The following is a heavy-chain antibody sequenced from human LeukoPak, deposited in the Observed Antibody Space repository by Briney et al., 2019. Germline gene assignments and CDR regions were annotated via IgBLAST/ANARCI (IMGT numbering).Heavy chain of an antibody. V-gene: IGHV1-46*01. Sequence: ASVKVSCKASGYTFSSYYMHWVRQAPGQGLEWMGIINPSGGSTSYAQKFQGRVTMTRDTSISTAYMELSRLRSDDMAVYYCAREWTERRYAFDIWGQGTMVTVSS. D-gene: IGHD1-1*01. CDR3: AREWTERRYAFDI. CDR1: GYTFSSYY. CDR2: INPSGGST. J-gene: IGHJ3*02.